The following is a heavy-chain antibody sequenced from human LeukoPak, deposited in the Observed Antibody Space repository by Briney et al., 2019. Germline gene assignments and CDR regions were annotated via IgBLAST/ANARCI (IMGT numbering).Heavy chain of an antibody. CDR1: GGSFSGYY. CDR3: ARDPEDQWLVGCFDY. CDR2: INHSGST. Sequence: SETLSLTCAVYGGSFSGYYWSWIRQPLGKGLEWIGEINHSGSTNYNPSLKSRVTMSVDTSKNQFSLKLSSVTAADTAVYYCARDPEDQWLVGCFDYWGQGTLVTVSS. J-gene: IGHJ4*02. V-gene: IGHV4-34*01. D-gene: IGHD6-19*01.